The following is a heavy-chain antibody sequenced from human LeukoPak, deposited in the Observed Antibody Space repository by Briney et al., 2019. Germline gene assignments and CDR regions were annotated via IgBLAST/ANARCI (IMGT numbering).Heavy chain of an antibody. J-gene: IGHJ4*02. CDR2: ISYDGSNK. Sequence: PGRSLRLSCAASGFTFSSYAMHWVRQAPGKVLERVAVISYDGSNKYYADSVKGRFTISRDNAKNSLYLQMNSLRAEDTAVYYCARDGDYDILTGYAFDYWGQGTLVTVSS. D-gene: IGHD3-9*01. CDR3: ARDGDYDILTGYAFDY. V-gene: IGHV3-30-3*01. CDR1: GFTFSSYA.